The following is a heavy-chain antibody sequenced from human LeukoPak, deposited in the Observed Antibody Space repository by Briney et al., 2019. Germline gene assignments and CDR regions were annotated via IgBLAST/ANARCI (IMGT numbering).Heavy chain of an antibody. CDR3: ARGRCYDSSGYHGFDP. Sequence: ASVKVSCKASGYTFTSYAMNWVRQAPGQGLEWMGRIIPILGIANYAQKFQGRVTITADKSTSTAYMELSSLRSEDTAVYYCARGRCYDSSGYHGFDPWGQGTLVTVSS. CDR2: IIPILGIA. V-gene: IGHV1-69*04. D-gene: IGHD3-22*01. J-gene: IGHJ5*02. CDR1: GYTFTSYA.